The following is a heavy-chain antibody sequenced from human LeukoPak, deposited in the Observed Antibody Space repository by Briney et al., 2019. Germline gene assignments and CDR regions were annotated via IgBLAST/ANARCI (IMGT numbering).Heavy chain of an antibody. CDR1: GGTISSYY. Sequence: SETLSLTCTVSGGTISSYYWSWIRQPPGKGLEWIGYIYYSGSTKYNPSIKSRVTISVDTSKNQFSLRLSSVTAADTAVYYCARVTGYVMEDYFDYWGQGTLVTVSS. CDR2: IYYSGST. CDR3: ARVTGYVMEDYFDY. V-gene: IGHV4-59*01. J-gene: IGHJ4*02. D-gene: IGHD6-13*01.